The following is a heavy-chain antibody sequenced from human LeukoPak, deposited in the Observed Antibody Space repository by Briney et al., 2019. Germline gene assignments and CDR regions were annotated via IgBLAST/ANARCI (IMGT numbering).Heavy chain of an antibody. Sequence: SGPTLVKPPQTLTLTCSFSGSSLSTNAVRVGWIRQPPGKALEWLALTYWNGDQRYRPSLQSKPSITKDTSKNQVVLTMTNMDPVDTATYYCAHKRNWVFVYWGQGTLVTVSS. CDR3: AHKRNWVFVY. CDR2: TYWNGDQ. J-gene: IGHJ4*02. D-gene: IGHD7-27*01. CDR1: GSSLSTNAVR. V-gene: IGHV2-5*01.